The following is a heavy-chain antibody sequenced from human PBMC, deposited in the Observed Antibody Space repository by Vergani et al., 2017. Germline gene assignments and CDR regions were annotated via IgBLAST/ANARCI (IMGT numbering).Heavy chain of an antibody. V-gene: IGHV4-38-2*01. Sequence: QVQLQESGPGLVKPSETLSLTCAVSGFSIDNGYYWDWIRQPPGKGLEWIGCIYRTCRTPFNPSLKRRVTISVDTANHHFSLRLNSLTAADTAVYYCARRSGIVYDIFSGTQYFFDFWGQGTLVTVSS. J-gene: IGHJ4*02. CDR1: GFSIDNGYY. D-gene: IGHD3-9*01. CDR2: IYRTCRT. CDR3: ARRSGIVYDIFSGTQYFFDF.